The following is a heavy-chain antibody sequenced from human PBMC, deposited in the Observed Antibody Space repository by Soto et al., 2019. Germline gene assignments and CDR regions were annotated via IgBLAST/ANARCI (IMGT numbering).Heavy chain of an antibody. CDR1: GFTFDDYA. CDR3: AKDKLSYGGYADY. Sequence: GGSLRLSCAASGFTFDDYAMHWVRQAPGKGLEWVSGISWNSSSIGYADSVKGRFTISRDNAKNSLYLQMNSLRAEDTALYYCAKDKLSYGGYADYWGQGTLVTVSS. V-gene: IGHV3-9*01. CDR2: ISWNSSSI. D-gene: IGHD5-12*01. J-gene: IGHJ4*02.